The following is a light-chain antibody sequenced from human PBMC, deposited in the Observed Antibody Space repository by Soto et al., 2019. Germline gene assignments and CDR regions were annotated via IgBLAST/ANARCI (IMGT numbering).Light chain of an antibody. CDR1: SSDVGGYNY. Sequence: QSVLTQPASVSGSPGQSITISCTGTSSDVGGYNYVSWYQQHPDKAPRLMIYDVSNRPSGVSDRFSGSKSGGTASLTISGLQAEDEADYYCTSFTSRHTYVFGTGTKVP. V-gene: IGLV2-14*03. J-gene: IGLJ1*01. CDR2: DVS. CDR3: TSFTSRHTYV.